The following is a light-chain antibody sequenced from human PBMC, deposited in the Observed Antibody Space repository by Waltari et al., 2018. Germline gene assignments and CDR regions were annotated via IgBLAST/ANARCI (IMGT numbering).Light chain of an antibody. V-gene: IGKV1-5*03. J-gene: IGKJ2*01. CDR2: KAS. CDR3: QQSYSYPPYT. Sequence: DIQMTQSPSSLSASVGDKVTITCRASQSISTWLAWFQLKPGKAPKLLIYKASNLESGVPSRFSGSGSGTEFTLTISSLLPEDFATYFCQQSYSYPPYTFGQGTRLEVK. CDR1: QSISTW.